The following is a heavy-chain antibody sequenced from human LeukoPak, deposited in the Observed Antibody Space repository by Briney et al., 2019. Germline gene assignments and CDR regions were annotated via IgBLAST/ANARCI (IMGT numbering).Heavy chain of an antibody. Sequence: SQTLSLTCTVSGGSNSSGDYYWSWIRQPPGKGLEWIGYIYYSGSTYYNPSLKSRVTISVDASKNQFSLKLSSVTAADTAVYYCARGFRGVVVVPADYFDYWGQGTLVTVSS. J-gene: IGHJ4*02. V-gene: IGHV4-30-4*08. CDR1: GGSNSSGDYY. D-gene: IGHD2-2*01. CDR3: ARGFRGVVVVPADYFDY. CDR2: IYYSGST.